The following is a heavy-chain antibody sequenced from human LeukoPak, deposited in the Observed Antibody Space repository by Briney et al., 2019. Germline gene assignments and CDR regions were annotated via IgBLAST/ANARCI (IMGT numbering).Heavy chain of an antibody. CDR2: IIPIFGTA. CDR3: ARDGEPTTSYYYYYYMDV. J-gene: IGHJ6*03. Sequence: GASVKVSCKASGGTFSSYAISWVRQAPGQGLEWMGGIIPIFGTADYAQKFQGRVTITTDESTSTAYMELSSLRSEDAAVYYCARDGEPTTSYYYYYYMDVWGKGTTVTVSS. CDR1: GGTFSSYA. D-gene: IGHD1-14*01. V-gene: IGHV1-69*05.